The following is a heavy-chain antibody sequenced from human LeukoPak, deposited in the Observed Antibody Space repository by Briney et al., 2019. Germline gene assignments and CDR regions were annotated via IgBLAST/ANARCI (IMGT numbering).Heavy chain of an antibody. CDR2: IYYSGST. CDR1: GGSISSYH. Sequence: PSETLSLTCTVSGGSISSYHWSWIRQPPGKGLEWIGYIYYSGSTNYNPSLKSRVTISVDTSKNQFSLKLSSVTAADTAVYYCARLGGDGYNYAYWGQGTLVTVSS. V-gene: IGHV4-59*08. D-gene: IGHD5-24*01. CDR3: ARLGGDGYNYAY. J-gene: IGHJ4*02.